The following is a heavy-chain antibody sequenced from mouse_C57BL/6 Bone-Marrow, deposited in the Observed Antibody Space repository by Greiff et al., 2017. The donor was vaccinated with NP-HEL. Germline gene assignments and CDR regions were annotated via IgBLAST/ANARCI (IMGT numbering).Heavy chain of an antibody. V-gene: IGHV1-61*01. J-gene: IGHJ2*01. D-gene: IGHD1-1*01. CDR3: ARRYYGSSEY. CDR2: IYPSDSET. Sequence: VQLQQPGAELVRPGSSVKLSCKASGYTFTSYWMDWVKQRPGQGLEWIGNIYPSDSETHYNQKFKDKATLTVDKSSSTAYMQLSSLTSEDSAVDYSARRYYGSSEYWGQGTTLTVAS. CDR1: GYTFTSYW.